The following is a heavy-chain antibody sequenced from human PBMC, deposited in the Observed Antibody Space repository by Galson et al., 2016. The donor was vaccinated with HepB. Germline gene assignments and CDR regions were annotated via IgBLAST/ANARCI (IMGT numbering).Heavy chain of an antibody. CDR3: AKDSPYSSGWSTY. CDR1: GFTFSNYA. V-gene: IGHV3-23*01. D-gene: IGHD6-19*01. J-gene: IGHJ4*02. CDR2: INIGGDST. Sequence: SLRLSCAASGFTFSNYAMSWVRQAPGKGLEWVSSINIGGDSTYYADSAKGRFTISRDNSKNTVYLQMNSLRAEDTALYYCAKDSPYSSGWSTYWGQGTLVTVSS.